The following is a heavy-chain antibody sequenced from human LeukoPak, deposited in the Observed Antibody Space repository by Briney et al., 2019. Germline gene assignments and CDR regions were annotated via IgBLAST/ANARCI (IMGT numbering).Heavy chain of an antibody. J-gene: IGHJ3*02. D-gene: IGHD2-2*01. CDR1: GFTFSSYW. Sequence: GGALRLACAASGFTFSSYWMSWVRQAPGKGLEWVANIKQDGSEKYYVDSVKGRFTISRDNAKNSLYLQMNSLRAEDTAVYYCARVPAADAFDIWGQGTMVTVSS. CDR3: ARVPAADAFDI. V-gene: IGHV3-7*04. CDR2: IKQDGSEK.